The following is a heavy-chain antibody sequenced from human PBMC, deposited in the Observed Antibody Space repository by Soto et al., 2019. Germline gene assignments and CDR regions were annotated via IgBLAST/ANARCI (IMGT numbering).Heavy chain of an antibody. CDR3: ARDAIVVVPAAIRHYYYYGMDV. Sequence: SQTGSLPCSVYGGSFSGYSWSWIRQPPGNGLEWIGEINHSGSTNYSPSLKSRVTIPVDTSKNQFSLKLSSVTAADTAVYYWARDAIVVVPAAIRHYYYYGMDVWGQGTTVTVSS. J-gene: IGHJ6*02. CDR1: GGSFSGYS. D-gene: IGHD2-2*02. V-gene: IGHV4-34*01. CDR2: INHSGST.